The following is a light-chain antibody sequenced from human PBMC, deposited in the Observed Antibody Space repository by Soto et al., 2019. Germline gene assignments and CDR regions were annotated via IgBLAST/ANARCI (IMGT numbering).Light chain of an antibody. CDR2: QDR. V-gene: IGLV3-1*01. Sequence: SYELTQPPSVSVSPGQTASITCSGDKLGDKYACWYQQKPGQAPVLVIYQDRKRPSGIPERFSGSNSGNTATLTISGTQAMDEADYYCLAWDRNTADVFGTGTKVTVL. CDR1: KLGDKY. J-gene: IGLJ1*01. CDR3: LAWDRNTADV.